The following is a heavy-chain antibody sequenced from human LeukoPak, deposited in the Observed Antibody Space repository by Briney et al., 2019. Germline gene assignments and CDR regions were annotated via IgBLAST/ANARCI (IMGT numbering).Heavy chain of an antibody. J-gene: IGHJ5*02. V-gene: IGHV1-69*13. D-gene: IGHD2-15*01. CDR1: GGTFSSYA. CDR3: ARAFYCSGGSCYGFDP. Sequence: SVKVSCKASGGTFSSYAISWVRQAPGQGLEWMGGIIPIFGTANYAQKFQGRVTITADESTSTAYMELSSLRSEDTAVYYCARAFYCSGGSCYGFDPWGQGTLVTVSP. CDR2: IIPIFGTA.